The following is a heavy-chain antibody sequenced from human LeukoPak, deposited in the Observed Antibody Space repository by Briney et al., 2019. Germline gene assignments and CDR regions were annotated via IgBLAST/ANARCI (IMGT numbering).Heavy chain of an antibody. CDR2: INPNSGGT. CDR3: ARGGEILGGYYYVSFRAFDI. Sequence: ASVKVSCKASGYTFTGYYMHSVRQAPGQGLEWMGWINPNSGGTNYAQKFQGRVTMTRDTSISTAYMELSRLRSDDTAVYYCARGGEILGGYYYVSFRAFDIRGQGTMVTVSS. V-gene: IGHV1-2*02. D-gene: IGHD3-22*01. CDR1: GYTFTGYY. J-gene: IGHJ3*02.